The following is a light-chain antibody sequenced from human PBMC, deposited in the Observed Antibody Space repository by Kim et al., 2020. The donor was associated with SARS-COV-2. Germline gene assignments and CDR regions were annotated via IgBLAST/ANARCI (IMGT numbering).Light chain of an antibody. CDR1: SSDVGAYNY. V-gene: IGLV2-14*03. CDR3: SSYTTSSTLV. Sequence: GQSFTISCTGTSSDVGAYNYVSWYQQHPGKAPKLMIYDVTNRPSGVSNRFSGSKSGKTASLTISGLQAEDEGDYYCSSYTTSSTLVFCGGTQLTVL. CDR2: DVT. J-gene: IGLJ2*01.